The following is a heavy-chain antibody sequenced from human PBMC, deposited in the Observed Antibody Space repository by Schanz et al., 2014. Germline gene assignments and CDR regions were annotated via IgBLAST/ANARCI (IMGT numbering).Heavy chain of an antibody. CDR1: GYTFTTYA. Sequence: VQLVQSGAEVKKPGASVRVSCKASGYTFTTYAMSWVRQAPGQGLEWMGWISVYNHNKEYDQKFQARVTMTTDTSASTAYMELRSLRSDDTAVYYCARDAADFYDILTEEDYWGQGTLVTVSS. D-gene: IGHD3-9*01. V-gene: IGHV1-18*01. CDR3: ARDAADFYDILTEEDY. J-gene: IGHJ4*02. CDR2: ISVYNHNK.